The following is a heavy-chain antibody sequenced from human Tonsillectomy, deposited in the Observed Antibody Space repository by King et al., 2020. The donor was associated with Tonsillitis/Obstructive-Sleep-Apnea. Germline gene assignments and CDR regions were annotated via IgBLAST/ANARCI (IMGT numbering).Heavy chain of an antibody. CDR2: ISYDVSNK. J-gene: IGHJ6*03. D-gene: IGHD3-22*01. V-gene: IGHV3-30*18. CDR3: AKDQYYYDSSGFADYMDV. CDR1: GLTFTNYC. Sequence: VQLVESGGGVVQPGRSLRLSCVASGLTFTNYCMHWVRQAPGKGLEWSAFISYDVSNKYYADSLRGRFTISRDNSKNTLYLQMNSLRVEDTAVYYCAKDQYYYDSSGFADYMDVWGKGTAVTVSS.